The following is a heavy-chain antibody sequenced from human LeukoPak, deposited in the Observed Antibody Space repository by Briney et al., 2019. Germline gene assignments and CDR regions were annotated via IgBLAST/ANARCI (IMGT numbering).Heavy chain of an antibody. Sequence: GTSVKVSCKASGYSFTSYGISWVRQASGQGLEWMGWISGYNGNTNYAQKFQGRVTMTTDTSTNTAYMELRSLRSDDTAVYYCARVYSSGYLDAFDIWGQGTMVTVSS. D-gene: IGHD3-22*01. CDR1: GYSFTSYG. CDR2: ISGYNGNT. V-gene: IGHV1-18*01. CDR3: ARVYSSGYLDAFDI. J-gene: IGHJ3*02.